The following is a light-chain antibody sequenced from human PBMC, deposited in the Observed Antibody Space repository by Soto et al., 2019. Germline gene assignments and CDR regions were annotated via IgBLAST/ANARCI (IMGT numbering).Light chain of an antibody. CDR2: DVS. Sequence: QSVLTQPASVSGSAGQSMTISCTGTSSDVGGYNYVSWYQQHPGKAPKLMIYDVSNRPSGVSNRFSGSKSGNTASLTISGLQAEDEADYYCSSYTSSSTLFYVFGTGTKVTVL. V-gene: IGLV2-14*01. CDR3: SSYTSSSTLFYV. CDR1: SSDVGGYNY. J-gene: IGLJ1*01.